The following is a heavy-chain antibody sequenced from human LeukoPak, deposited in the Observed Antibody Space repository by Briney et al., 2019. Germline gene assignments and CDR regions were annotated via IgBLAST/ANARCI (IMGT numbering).Heavy chain of an antibody. CDR2: ISYDGSNK. J-gene: IGHJ6*03. Sequence: PGGSLRLSCAASGFTFSSYGMHWVRQAPGKGLEWVAFISYDGSNKYYADSVKGRFTISRDNSKNTLYLQMNSLRAEDTAVYYCAKPRATDYYYYYMDVWGKGTTVTVSS. CDR3: AKPRATDYYYYYMDV. D-gene: IGHD5-24*01. V-gene: IGHV3-30*02. CDR1: GFTFSSYG.